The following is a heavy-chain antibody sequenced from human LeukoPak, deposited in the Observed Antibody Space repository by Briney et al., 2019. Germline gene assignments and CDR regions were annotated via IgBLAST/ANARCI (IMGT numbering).Heavy chain of an antibody. CDR1: GFTFSSYS. J-gene: IGHJ3*02. Sequence: PGGSLRLSCAASGFTFSSYSMNWGRQAPGKGLEWGSSISSSSSDIYYADSVKRRFTISRDNSKNSLYLQMNSLSAEDTAVYYCARDLSGYDFGAFDIWGQGTMVTLSS. CDR2: ISSSSSDI. D-gene: IGHD5-12*01. V-gene: IGHV3-21*01. CDR3: ARDLSGYDFGAFDI.